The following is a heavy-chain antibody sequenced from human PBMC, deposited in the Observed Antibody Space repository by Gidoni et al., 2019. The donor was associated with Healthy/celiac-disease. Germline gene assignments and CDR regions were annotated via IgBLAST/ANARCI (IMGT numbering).Heavy chain of an antibody. J-gene: IGHJ4*02. CDR1: GFTFSSYA. Sequence: EVQLLESGGGLVQPGGSLRLSCAASGFTFSSYAMSWVRQATGKGVEWVSAISGSGGSTYYADSVKGRFTISRDNSKNTLYLQMNSRRAEDTAVYYCAKGYDSSGYEVDYWGQGTLVTVSS. CDR3: AKGYDSSGYEVDY. D-gene: IGHD3-22*01. V-gene: IGHV3-23*01. CDR2: ISGSGGST.